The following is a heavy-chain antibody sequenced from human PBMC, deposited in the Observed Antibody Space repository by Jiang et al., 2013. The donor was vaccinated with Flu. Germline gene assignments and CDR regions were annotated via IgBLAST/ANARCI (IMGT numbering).Heavy chain of an antibody. J-gene: IGHJ6*02. CDR2: FMGSDEK. Sequence: KPTQTLTLTCFFSGFSLSTDGVAVGWIRQPPGKAWSGLQSFMGSDEKRYSPSLRRRLTISKDTSKNQVVLTMTNMDPVDTATYYCARIPYDTLAYGMDVWGRRTTVTVSS. D-gene: IGHD3-9*01. CDR3: ARIPYDTLAYGMDV. CDR1: GFSLSTDGVA. V-gene: IGHV2-5*02.